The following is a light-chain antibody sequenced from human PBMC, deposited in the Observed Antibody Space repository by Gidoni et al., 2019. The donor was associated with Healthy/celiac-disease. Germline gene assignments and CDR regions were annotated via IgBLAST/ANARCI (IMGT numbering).Light chain of an antibody. Sequence: EIVLTQSPATLSLSPGERATLSCRASQSVSSYLAWYQQKPGQAPRLLIYDASNRATGIPARFSGSGSGTDFTLTISSLEPEDFAVYYCQQRNTFXGXTKVEIK. J-gene: IGKJ4*01. CDR2: DAS. V-gene: IGKV3-11*01. CDR3: QQRNT. CDR1: QSVSSY.